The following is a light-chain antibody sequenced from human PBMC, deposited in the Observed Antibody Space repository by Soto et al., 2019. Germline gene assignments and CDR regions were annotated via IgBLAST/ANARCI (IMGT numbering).Light chain of an antibody. CDR1: QSVTNNY. J-gene: IGKJ2*01. V-gene: IGKV3-20*01. CDR3: QQYGSSPPYT. CDR2: GSS. Sequence: EVVLTQSPGTLSLSPGERATLSCRASQSVTNNYFAWYQQKPGQAPRLLIFGSSDRATGTPDRFSGSGSGTGVTLTITRLEPEDSAVYYCQQYGSSPPYTFGQGTKLEIK.